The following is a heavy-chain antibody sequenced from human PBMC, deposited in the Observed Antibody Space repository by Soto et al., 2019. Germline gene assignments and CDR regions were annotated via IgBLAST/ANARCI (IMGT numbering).Heavy chain of an antibody. V-gene: IGHV3-23*01. CDR1: GFTFSSYA. D-gene: IGHD1-1*01. Sequence: DVQLLESGGGLVQPGGSLRLSCAASGFTFSSYAMSWVRQAPGKGLEWVSTMSGSGVTTYYADSAKGRLTISRDNSKNALYPQMSSLRADDTAVSYCAKDKGTLSAFDVWGPGTMVTGSS. CDR3: AKDKGTLSAFDV. CDR2: MSGSGVTT. J-gene: IGHJ3*01.